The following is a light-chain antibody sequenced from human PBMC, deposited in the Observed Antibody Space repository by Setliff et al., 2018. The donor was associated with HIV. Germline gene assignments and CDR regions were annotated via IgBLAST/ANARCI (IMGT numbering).Light chain of an antibody. CDR2: DVN. J-gene: IGLJ1*01. CDR1: RNDVGGYNF. CDR3: SSYTSSSPLYV. V-gene: IGLV2-14*03. Sequence: QSVLTQPASVSGSPGQSITISCTGTRNDVGGYNFVSWYQQHPGKAPKLIIYDVNNRPSGVSDRFSGSKSGNTASLTISGLQADEADYFCSSYTSSSPLYVFGTGTKVTVL.